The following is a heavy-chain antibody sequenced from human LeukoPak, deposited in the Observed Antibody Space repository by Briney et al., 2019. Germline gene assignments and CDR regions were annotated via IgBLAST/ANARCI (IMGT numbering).Heavy chain of an antibody. V-gene: IGHV1-18*01. J-gene: IGHJ4*02. D-gene: IGHD3-10*01. CDR2: ISAYNGNT. Sequence: GASVKVSCKASGYTFTSYGISWVRQAPGQGLEWMGWISAYNGNTNYAQKLQGRVTMTTDTSTSTAYMELRSLRSDDTAVYYCARDYYGSGSYFEFDYWGQGTLATVSS. CDR1: GYTFTSYG. CDR3: ARDYYGSGSYFEFDY.